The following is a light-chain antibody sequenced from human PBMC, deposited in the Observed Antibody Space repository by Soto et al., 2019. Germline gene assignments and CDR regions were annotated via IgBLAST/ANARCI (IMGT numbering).Light chain of an antibody. V-gene: IGKV3-20*01. CDR2: GAS. J-gene: IGKJ4*01. CDR1: QSVSSSY. Sequence: EDGLTQSPGTLSLSPGERATLYCRASQSVSSSYLAWYQQKPGQAPRLLIYGASSRATGIPDRFSGSGSGTDFTLTISRLEPEDFAVYYCQQYNSWPLTFGGGTKVDIK. CDR3: QQYNSWPLT.